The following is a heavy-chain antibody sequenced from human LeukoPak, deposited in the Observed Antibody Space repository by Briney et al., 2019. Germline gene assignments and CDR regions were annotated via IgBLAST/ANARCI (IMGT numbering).Heavy chain of an antibody. V-gene: IGHV3-74*01. D-gene: IGHD5-18*01. Sequence: GGSLRLSCAASGFTFTTYWMHWVRHAPGKGLVWVSHINSDGSITSYADSVKDRFTISRDNAKNTLNLQMNSLRAEDTAVYYCARDAVDTANAVWGQGTTVTVSS. J-gene: IGHJ6*02. CDR2: INSDGSIT. CDR1: GFTFTTYW. CDR3: ARDAVDTANAV.